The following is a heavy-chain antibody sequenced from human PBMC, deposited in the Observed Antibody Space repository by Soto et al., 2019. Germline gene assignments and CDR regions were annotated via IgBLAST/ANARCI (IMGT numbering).Heavy chain of an antibody. D-gene: IGHD6-13*01. V-gene: IGHV4-59*01. Sequence: SETLSLTCTVSGGSISSYYWSWIRQPPGKGLEWIGYIYYSGSTNYNPSLKSRVTISVDTSKNQFSLKLSSVTAADTAVYYCATGRSSSWYTTCFDPWGQGTLVTVSS. CDR1: GGSISSYY. J-gene: IGHJ5*02. CDR3: ATGRSSSWYTTCFDP. CDR2: IYYSGST.